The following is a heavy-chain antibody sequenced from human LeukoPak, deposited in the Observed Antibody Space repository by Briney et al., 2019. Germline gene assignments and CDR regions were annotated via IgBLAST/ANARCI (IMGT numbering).Heavy chain of an antibody. J-gene: IGHJ3*02. D-gene: IGHD3-10*01. Sequence: PSETLSLTCTVSGGSISSGDYYWSWIRQPPGKGLEWIGYICYSGSTYYNPSLKSRVTISVDTSKNQFSLKLSSVTAADTAVYYCARETMVRGTIGAFDIWGQGTMVTVSS. V-gene: IGHV4-30-4*01. CDR3: ARETMVRGTIGAFDI. CDR1: GGSISSGDYY. CDR2: ICYSGST.